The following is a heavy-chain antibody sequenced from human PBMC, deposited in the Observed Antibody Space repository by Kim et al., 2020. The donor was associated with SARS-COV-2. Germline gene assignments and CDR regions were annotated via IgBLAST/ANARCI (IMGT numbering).Heavy chain of an antibody. Sequence: AQKFQGRVTMTRDTSISTAYMELSRLRSDDTAVYYCARDVNSYGYENNDYWGQGTLVTVSS. CDR3: ARDVNSYGYENNDY. V-gene: IGHV1-2*02. D-gene: IGHD5-18*01. J-gene: IGHJ4*02.